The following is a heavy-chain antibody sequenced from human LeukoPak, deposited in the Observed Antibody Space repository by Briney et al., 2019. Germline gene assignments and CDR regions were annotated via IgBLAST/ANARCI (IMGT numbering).Heavy chain of an antibody. V-gene: IGHV3-53*01. CDR3: ARAKAVAVFDY. D-gene: IGHD6-19*01. CDR2: IYSGGST. J-gene: IGHJ4*02. Sequence: PGGSLRLSCAASGFTVSSNSMSWVRQAPGKGLEWVSVIYSGGSTYYADSVNGRFTISRDNSKNTLYLQMNSLRAEDTAVYYCARAKAVAVFDYWGQGTLVTVSS. CDR1: GFTVSSNS.